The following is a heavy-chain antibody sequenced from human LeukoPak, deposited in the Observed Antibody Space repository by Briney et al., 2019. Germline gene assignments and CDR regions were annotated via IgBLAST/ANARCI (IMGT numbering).Heavy chain of an antibody. CDR1: GFTFSSYE. CDR3: ARGYGDYDLTYWFDP. D-gene: IGHD4-17*01. CDR2: ISSSGSTI. V-gene: IGHV3-48*03. J-gene: IGHJ5*02. Sequence: GGSLRLSCAASGFTFSSYEMNWVRQAPGKGLEWVSYISSSGSTIYYADSVKGRFTISRDNAKNSLCLQMNSLRAEDTAVYYCARGYGDYDLTYWFDPWGQGTLVTVSS.